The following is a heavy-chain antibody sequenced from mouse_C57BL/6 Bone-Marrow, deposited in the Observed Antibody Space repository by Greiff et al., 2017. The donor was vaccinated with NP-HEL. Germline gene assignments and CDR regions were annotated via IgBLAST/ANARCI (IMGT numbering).Heavy chain of an antibody. J-gene: IGHJ2*01. D-gene: IGHD1-1*01. CDR2: ISGGGGNT. V-gene: IGHV5-9*01. CDR3: ARHPTRLLRSYYFDY. CDR1: GFTFSSYT. Sequence: DVQLQESGGGLVKPGGSLKLSCAASGFTFSSYTMSWVRQTPEKRLEWVATISGGGGNTYYPDSVKGRFTISRDNAKNTLYLQMSSLRSEDTALYYCARHPTRLLRSYYFDYWGQGTTLTVSS.